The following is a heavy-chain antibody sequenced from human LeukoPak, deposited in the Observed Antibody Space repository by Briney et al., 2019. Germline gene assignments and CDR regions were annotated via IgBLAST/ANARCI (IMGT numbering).Heavy chain of an antibody. V-gene: IGHV4-59*01. Sequence: SETLSLTCTVSGGSMSTYYWTWIRQSPGKGLEWMGYIYHSGSTKYNPSLESRVTISVDTSKNQFSLKLRSATAADTAVYYCARVQERLDFDYWGQGTLVTVSS. D-gene: IGHD1-26*01. CDR2: IYHSGST. CDR1: GGSMSTYY. CDR3: ARVQERLDFDY. J-gene: IGHJ4*02.